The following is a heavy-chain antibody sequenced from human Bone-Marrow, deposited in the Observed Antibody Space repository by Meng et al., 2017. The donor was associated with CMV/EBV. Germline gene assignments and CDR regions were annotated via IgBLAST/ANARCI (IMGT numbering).Heavy chain of an antibody. CDR1: GGSFSGYY. D-gene: IGHD2-2*01. CDR2: INHSGST. V-gene: IGHV4-34*01. J-gene: IGHJ6*02. CDR3: ARAGIVVVPHGMDF. Sequence: SETLSLTCAVYGGSFSGYYWSWIRQPPGKGLEWIWEINHSGSTSYNPSLKSRVTISVDTSKNQFSLKLRSVTSADTAVYYCARAGIVVVPHGMDFWGQGTMVTVSS.